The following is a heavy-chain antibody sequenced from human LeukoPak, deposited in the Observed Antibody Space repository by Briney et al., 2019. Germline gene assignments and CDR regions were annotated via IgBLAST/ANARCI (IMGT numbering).Heavy chain of an antibody. Sequence: PGGSLRLSCAASGFTFSSYEMNWVRQAPGKGLEWVGRIKSKTDGGTTDFAAPVKGRFTISRDDSKNTLYLQMNSLKTEDTAVYYCTTDGYYYDSSGYYHNWFDPWGQGTLVTVSS. V-gene: IGHV3-15*01. CDR2: IKSKTDGGTT. CDR3: TTDGYYYDSSGYYHNWFDP. J-gene: IGHJ5*02. D-gene: IGHD3-22*01. CDR1: GFTFSSYE.